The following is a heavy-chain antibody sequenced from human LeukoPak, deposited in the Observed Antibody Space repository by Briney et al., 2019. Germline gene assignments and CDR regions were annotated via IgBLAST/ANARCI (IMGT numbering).Heavy chain of an antibody. V-gene: IGHV1-24*01. D-gene: IGHD6-19*01. J-gene: IGHJ4*02. CDR3: ATGGGRVAVAGYFDY. CDR1: GYTLTELS. CDR2: FDPEDGET. Sequence: ASVKVSCKVSGYTLTELSMHWVRQAPGKGLEWMGGFDPEDGETIYAQKLQGRVTMTEDTSTDTAYMELSSLRSEDTAVYYCATGGGRVAVAGYFDYWGQGTLVTVSS.